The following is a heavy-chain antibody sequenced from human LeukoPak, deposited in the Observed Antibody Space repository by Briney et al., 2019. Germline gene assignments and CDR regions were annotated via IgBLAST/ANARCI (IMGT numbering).Heavy chain of an antibody. Sequence: PSETLSLTCTVSGGSISSSSYYWGWIRQPPGKGLEWIGSIYYSGSTYYNPSLKSRVTISVDTSKNQFSLKLSSVTAADTAVYFCARSKSFDYGDYGWFVYWGQGTLVTVS. D-gene: IGHD4-17*01. V-gene: IGHV4-39*07. CDR3: ARSKSFDYGDYGWFVY. CDR1: GGSISSSSYY. CDR2: IYYSGST. J-gene: IGHJ4*02.